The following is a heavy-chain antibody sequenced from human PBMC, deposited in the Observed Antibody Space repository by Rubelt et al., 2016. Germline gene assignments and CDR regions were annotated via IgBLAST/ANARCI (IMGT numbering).Heavy chain of an antibody. V-gene: IGHV3-23*01. Sequence: EVQLMESGGGLVQPGGSLRLSCAASGFTFNNFAMTWVRQARGKGLEWVSAIDATASHTYYAESVKGRFTISRSNSENTRYLQMNSLTAEDTAVYYCAKSTMVRRTWGDLGFDPWGQGTLVTVSS. J-gene: IGHJ5*01. CDR2: IDATASHT. CDR1: GFTFNNFA. CDR3: AKSTMVRRTWGDLGFDP. D-gene: IGHD3-10*01.